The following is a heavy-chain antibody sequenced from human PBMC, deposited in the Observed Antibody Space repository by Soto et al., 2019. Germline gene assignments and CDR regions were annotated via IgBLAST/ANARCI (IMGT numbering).Heavy chain of an antibody. CDR1: GFTFSSYS. CDR2: ISSSSSTI. D-gene: IGHD1-7*01. Sequence: GGSLRLSCAASGFTFSSYSMNWVRQAPGKGLEWVSYISSSSSTIYYADSVKGRFTISRDNAKNSLYLQMNSLRDEDTAVYYCARVNSEEGNWNYDAFDIWGQGTMVTVSS. CDR3: ARVNSEEGNWNYDAFDI. J-gene: IGHJ3*02. V-gene: IGHV3-48*02.